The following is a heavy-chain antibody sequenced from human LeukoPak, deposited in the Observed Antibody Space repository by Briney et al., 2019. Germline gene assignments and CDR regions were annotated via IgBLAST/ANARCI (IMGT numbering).Heavy chain of an antibody. CDR2: IYYTGST. J-gene: IGHJ4*02. D-gene: IGHD3-16*01. CDR3: ARDIRGESRYFDY. CDR1: GGSISTYY. V-gene: IGHV4-59*12. Sequence: SETLSLTCTVSGGSISTYYWSWIRQPPGKGLEWIGYIYYTGSTSYNPSLKSRVTMSLDASKNQFSLKLSSVTAADTAVYYCARDIRGESRYFDYWGQGTLVTVSS.